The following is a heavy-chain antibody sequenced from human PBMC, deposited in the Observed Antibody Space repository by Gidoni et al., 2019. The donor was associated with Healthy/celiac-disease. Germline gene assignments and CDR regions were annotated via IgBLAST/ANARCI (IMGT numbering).Heavy chain of an antibody. D-gene: IGHD2-2*01. J-gene: IGHJ3*02. CDR2: IRSKANSYAT. CDR3: TSPVRGCSSTSCYGNAFDI. Sequence: EVQLVESGGGLVQPGGSLKLSCAAHGFTFSGSSSHWVRQASGKGLEGVGRIRSKANSYATAYAASVKGRFTISRDYSKNTAYLQMNSLKTEDTAVYYCTSPVRGCSSTSCYGNAFDIWGQGTMVTVSS. V-gene: IGHV3-73*01. CDR1: GFTFSGSS.